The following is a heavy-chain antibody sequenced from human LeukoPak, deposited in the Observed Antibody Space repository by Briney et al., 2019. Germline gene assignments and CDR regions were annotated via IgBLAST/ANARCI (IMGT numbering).Heavy chain of an antibody. D-gene: IGHD3-22*01. V-gene: IGHV4-59*01. CDR3: ARGVRPYYYDSSGYYVDY. CDR1: GGSISSYY. Sequence: SETLSLTCTVSGGSISSYYWSWIRQPPGKGLEWIGYIYYSGSTNYNPSLKSRVTISVDTSKNQFSLKLSSVTAADTAVYYCARGVRPYYYDSSGYYVDYWGQGTLVTVSS. J-gene: IGHJ4*02. CDR2: IYYSGST.